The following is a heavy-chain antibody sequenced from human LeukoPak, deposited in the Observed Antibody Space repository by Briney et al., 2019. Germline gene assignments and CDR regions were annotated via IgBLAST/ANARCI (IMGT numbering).Heavy chain of an antibody. CDR1: GFTFDDYT. V-gene: IGHV3-43*01. CDR2: ISWDGGST. D-gene: IGHD6-19*01. CDR3: AKAGRRWIAVEHFDY. Sequence: PGGSLRLSCAASGFTFDDYTMHWVRQAPGKGLEWVSLISWDGGSTYYADSVKGRFTISRDNSKNSLYLQMNSLRTEDTALYYCAKAGRRWIAVEHFDYWGQGTLVTVSS. J-gene: IGHJ4*02.